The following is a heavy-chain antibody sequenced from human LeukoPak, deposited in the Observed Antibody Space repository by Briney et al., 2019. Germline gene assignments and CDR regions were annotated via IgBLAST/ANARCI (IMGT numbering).Heavy chain of an antibody. CDR3: ARSSWLPPVGFDP. CDR2: INHSGST. CDR1: GGSFSGYY. D-gene: IGHD6-13*01. J-gene: IGHJ5*02. Sequence: SETLSLTCAVYGGSFSGYYWSWIRQPPGKGLEWIGEINHSGSTNYNPSLKSRVTISVDTSKNQFSLKLSSVTAADTAVYYCARSSWLPPVGFDPWGQGTLVTVSS. V-gene: IGHV4-34*01.